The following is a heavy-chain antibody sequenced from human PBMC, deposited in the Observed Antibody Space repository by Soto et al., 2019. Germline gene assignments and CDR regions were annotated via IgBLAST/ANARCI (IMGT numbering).Heavy chain of an antibody. V-gene: IGHV4-31*11. CDR2: IYYSGST. D-gene: IGHD1-26*01. Sequence: SETLSLTCAVYGGSFSSGGYYWSWIRQHPGKGLEWIGYIYYSGSTYYNPSLKCRVTISVDTSKNQFSLKLSSVTAADTAVYYCARTPLLWGQGTLVTVS. CDR1: GGSFSSGGYY. J-gene: IGHJ4*02. CDR3: ARTPLL.